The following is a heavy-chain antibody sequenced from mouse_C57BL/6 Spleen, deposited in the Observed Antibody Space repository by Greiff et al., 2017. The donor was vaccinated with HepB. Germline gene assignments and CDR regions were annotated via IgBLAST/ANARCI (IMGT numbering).Heavy chain of an antibody. CDR3: ASIYYDPFDY. D-gene: IGHD2-4*01. J-gene: IGHJ2*01. Sequence: QVQLQQSGPELVKPGASVKISCKASGYAFSSSWMNWVKQRPGKGLEWIGRIYPGDGDTNYNGKFKGKATLTADKSSSTAYMQLSSLTSEDSAVYFCASIYYDPFDYWGQGTTLTVSS. CDR2: IYPGDGDT. V-gene: IGHV1-82*01. CDR1: GYAFSSSW.